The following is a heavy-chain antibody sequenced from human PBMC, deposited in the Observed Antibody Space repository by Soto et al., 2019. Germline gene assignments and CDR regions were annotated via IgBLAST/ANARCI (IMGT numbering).Heavy chain of an antibody. CDR1: GGTFSSYA. Sequence: QVQLVQSGAEVKKPGSSVKVSCKASGGTFSSYAISWVRQAPGQGLEWMGGIIPISDTTSYAQKFQGRVTITADESTSTAYMELSSLRSEDTAVYYWARSNGSSTSLEIYYYYYYGMDVWGQGTTVPVSS. CDR2: IIPISDTT. D-gene: IGHD2-2*01. V-gene: IGHV1-69*01. J-gene: IGHJ6*02. CDR3: ARSNGSSTSLEIYYYYYYGMDV.